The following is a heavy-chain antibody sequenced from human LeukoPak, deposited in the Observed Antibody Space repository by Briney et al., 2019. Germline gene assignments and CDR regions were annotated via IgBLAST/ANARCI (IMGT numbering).Heavy chain of an antibody. D-gene: IGHD6-19*01. V-gene: IGHV1-8*01. CDR1: GYTFTSYD. Sequence: ALVKVSCKASGYTFTSYDINWVRQATGQGLEWMGWMNPNSGNTGYAQKFQGRVTMTRNTSISTAYMELSSLRSEDTAVYYCARLRRAVAGTYYYYYMDVWGKGTTVTVSS. J-gene: IGHJ6*03. CDR3: ARLRRAVAGTYYYYYMDV. CDR2: MNPNSGNT.